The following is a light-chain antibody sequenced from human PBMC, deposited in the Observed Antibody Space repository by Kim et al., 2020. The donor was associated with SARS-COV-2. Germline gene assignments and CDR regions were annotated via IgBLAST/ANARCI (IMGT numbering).Light chain of an antibody. CDR1: QKIAGF. CDR3: QQTYDPPLT. V-gene: IGKV1-39*01. J-gene: IGKJ4*01. Sequence: DIQMTQSPSSLSASVGDRVTMTCRSSQKIAGFVSWYQVKPGKAPRLLIFTASTLQSGVPSRFTGSGSGADLTLTISSLQAEDCAIYYCQQTYDPPLTFGGGTKLEI. CDR2: TAS.